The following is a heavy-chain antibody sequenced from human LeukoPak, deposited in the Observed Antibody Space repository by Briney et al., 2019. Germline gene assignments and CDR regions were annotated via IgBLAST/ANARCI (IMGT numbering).Heavy chain of an antibody. CDR2: INHSGST. Sequence: SETLSLTCAVYGGSFSGYYWSWIRQPPGKGLEWIGEINHSGSTNYNPSLKSRVTKSVDTSKNQFSLKLSSVTAADTAVYYCARGRYGSGSYDYWGQGTLVTVSS. J-gene: IGHJ4*02. CDR3: ARGRYGSGSYDY. CDR1: GGSFSGYY. V-gene: IGHV4-34*01. D-gene: IGHD3-10*01.